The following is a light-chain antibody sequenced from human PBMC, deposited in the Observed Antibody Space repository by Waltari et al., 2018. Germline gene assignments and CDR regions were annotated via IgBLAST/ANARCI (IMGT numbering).Light chain of an antibody. CDR2: DVS. Sequence: QSALTQPASVSGSPGQSITISCTGPSSDIGGYNYVSWFQQHPGKAPKLMIFDVSNRPSGVSNRFSGSKSGNTASLTISGLQAEDEADYYCSSYTNSNTWVFGGGTKLTVL. V-gene: IGLV2-14*03. CDR1: SSDIGGYNY. CDR3: SSYTNSNTWV. J-gene: IGLJ3*02.